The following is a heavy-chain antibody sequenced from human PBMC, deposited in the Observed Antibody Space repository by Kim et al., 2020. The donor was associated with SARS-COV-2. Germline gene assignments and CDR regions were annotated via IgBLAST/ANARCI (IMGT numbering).Heavy chain of an antibody. Sequence: GGSLRLSCSASGFTFSSYAMHWVRQAPGKGLEYVSAISSNGGSTYYADSVKGRFTISRDNSKNTLYLQMSSLRAEDTAVYYCVKEKGGLMVRGATLSMDVWGQGTTVTVSS. CDR3: VKEKGGLMVRGATLSMDV. CDR2: ISSNGGST. V-gene: IGHV3-64D*09. J-gene: IGHJ6*02. CDR1: GFTFSSYA. D-gene: IGHD3-10*01.